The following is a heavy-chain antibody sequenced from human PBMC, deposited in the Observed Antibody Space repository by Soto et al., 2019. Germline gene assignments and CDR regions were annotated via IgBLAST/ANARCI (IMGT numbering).Heavy chain of an antibody. J-gene: IGHJ4*02. CDR2: IYWDDDK. CDR1: GFSLSTNGMG. V-gene: IGHV2-5*02. CDR3: ARQCASSSCAFGEYYLDY. Sequence: SGPTLVNPXQTLTLTCTFSGFSLSTNGMGVAWIRQPPGKALEWLALIYWDDDKRYRPSLKTRLSITKDTSKNQVVLTMTNMDPVDTATYYCARQCASSSCAFGEYYLDYWGQGALVTVSS. D-gene: IGHD2-2*01.